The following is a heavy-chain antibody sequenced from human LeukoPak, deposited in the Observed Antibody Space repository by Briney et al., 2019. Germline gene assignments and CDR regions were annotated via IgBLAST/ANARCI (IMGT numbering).Heavy chain of an antibody. Sequence: SETLSLTCTVSGYSISSGYYWGWIRQPPGKGLEWIGSIYHSGSTYYNPSLKSRVTISADTSKNQFSLKLSSVTAADTAVYYCARDYSDCSSTSCYSNWFDPWGQGTLVTVSS. J-gene: IGHJ5*02. CDR1: GYSISSGYY. V-gene: IGHV4-38-2*02. D-gene: IGHD2-2*01. CDR2: IYHSGST. CDR3: ARDYSDCSSTSCYSNWFDP.